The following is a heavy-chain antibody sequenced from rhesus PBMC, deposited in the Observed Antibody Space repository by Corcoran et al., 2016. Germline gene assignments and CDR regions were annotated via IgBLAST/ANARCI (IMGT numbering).Heavy chain of an antibody. CDR1: GGSLSGYY. CDR2: IDGNSADT. J-gene: IGHJ5-1*01. V-gene: IGHV4-81*01. Sequence: QVQLQESGPGLVKPSETLSLTCTVSGGSLSGYYWRWIRQTPGRGLEWIGNIDGNSADTNYNPSLKSRVTISKDTSKNLFSLKLSSVTAADTAVYHCARAPDYYSGYWDVWGPGVLVTVSS. D-gene: IGHD3-16*01. CDR3: ARAPDYYSGYWDV.